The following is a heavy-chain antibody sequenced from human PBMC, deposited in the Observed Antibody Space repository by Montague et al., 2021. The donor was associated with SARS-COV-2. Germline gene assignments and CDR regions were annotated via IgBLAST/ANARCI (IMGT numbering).Heavy chain of an antibody. D-gene: IGHD3-10*01. CDR3: ARDRVTMVRGVILYYYGMDV. CDR1: GFTFSSYG. V-gene: IGHV3-33*01. Sequence: SLRLSCAASGFTFSSYGMHWVRQAPGKGLEWVEVIWYDGSNKYYADSVKGRFTISRDNSKNTLYLQMNSLRAEDTAVYYCARDRVTMVRGVILYYYGMDVWGQGTTVTVSS. CDR2: IWYDGSNK. J-gene: IGHJ6*02.